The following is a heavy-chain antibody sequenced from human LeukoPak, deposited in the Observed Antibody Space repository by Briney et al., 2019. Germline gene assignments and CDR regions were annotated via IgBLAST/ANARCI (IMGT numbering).Heavy chain of an antibody. CDR2: MNPNRGDT. Sequence: ASVKVSCKASGYTFTNYDINWVRQAAGQGLEWMGWMNPNRGDTGYVEKFQGRVTMTRDTSMNTAYMELSSLRSEDTAVYYCTRSGFGGGVHFDYWGQGTPVTVSS. J-gene: IGHJ4*02. CDR1: GYTFTNYD. V-gene: IGHV1-8*01. D-gene: IGHD3-16*01. CDR3: TRSGFGGGVHFDY.